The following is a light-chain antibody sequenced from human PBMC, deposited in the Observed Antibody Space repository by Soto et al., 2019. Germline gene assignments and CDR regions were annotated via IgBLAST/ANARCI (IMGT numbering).Light chain of an antibody. CDR3: QTWGTGIQV. J-gene: IGLJ1*01. V-gene: IGLV4-69*01. CDR1: SGHSSYA. CDR2: LNSDGSH. Sequence: QPVLTQSPSASASLGASVKLTCTLSSGHSSYAIAWHQQQPEKGPRYLMKLNSDGSHSKGDGIPDRFSGSSSGAARYLTMPSLESEDEADYYCQTWGTGIQVFGTGTKLTVL.